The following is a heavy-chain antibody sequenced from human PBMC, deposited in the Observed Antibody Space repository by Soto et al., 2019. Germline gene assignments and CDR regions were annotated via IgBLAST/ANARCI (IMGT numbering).Heavy chain of an antibody. D-gene: IGHD3-10*01. CDR2: INPNSGGT. J-gene: IGHJ4*02. CDR1: GYTFTGYY. V-gene: IGHV1-2*04. CDR3: ARDSRFREGDYYGSGSYGPSVLSFDY. Sequence: ASVKVSCKASGYTFTGYYMHWVRQAPGQGLEWMGWINPNSGGTNYAQKVQGWVTMTRDTSISTAYMELSRLRSDDTAVYYCARDSRFREGDYYGSGSYGPSVLSFDYWGQGTLVTVSS.